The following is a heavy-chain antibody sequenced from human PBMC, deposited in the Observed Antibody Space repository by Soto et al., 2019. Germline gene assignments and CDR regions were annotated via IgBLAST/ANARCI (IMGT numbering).Heavy chain of an antibody. J-gene: IGHJ3*02. CDR2: IIPILGIA. Sequence: ASVKVSCKASGGTFSSYTISWVRQAPGQGLEWMGRIIPILGIANYAQKFQGRVTITADKSTSTAYMELSSLRSEDTAVYYCARTDCSGGSCNVFDIWGQGTMVTVSS. D-gene: IGHD2-15*01. CDR3: ARTDCSGGSCNVFDI. V-gene: IGHV1-69*02. CDR1: GGTFSSYT.